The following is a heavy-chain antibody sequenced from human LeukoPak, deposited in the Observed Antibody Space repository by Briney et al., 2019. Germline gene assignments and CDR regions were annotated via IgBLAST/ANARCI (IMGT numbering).Heavy chain of an antibody. Sequence: ASVKVSCTASGYTFTSYGISWVRQAPGQGLEWMGWISAYNGNTNYAQKLQGRVTMTTDTSTSTAYMELRSLRSDDTAVYYCARTAATQHYYYYMDVWGKGTTVTVSS. CDR3: ARTAATQHYYYYMDV. CDR2: ISAYNGNT. D-gene: IGHD2-2*01. CDR1: GYTFTSYG. J-gene: IGHJ6*03. V-gene: IGHV1-18*01.